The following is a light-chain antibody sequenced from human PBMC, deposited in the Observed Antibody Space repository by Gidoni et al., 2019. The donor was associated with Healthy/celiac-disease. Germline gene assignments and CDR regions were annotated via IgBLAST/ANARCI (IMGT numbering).Light chain of an antibody. CDR3: SSYTSSSTLEV. CDR1: SSDVGGYNY. Sequence: QSALPLPASVSGSPGQSITISCTGTSSDVGGYNYVSWYQQHPGKAPKLMIYEVSNRPSGVSNRFSGSKSGNTASLTISGLQAEDEADYYCSSYTSSSTLEVFGTGTKVTVL. CDR2: EVS. V-gene: IGLV2-14*01. J-gene: IGLJ1*01.